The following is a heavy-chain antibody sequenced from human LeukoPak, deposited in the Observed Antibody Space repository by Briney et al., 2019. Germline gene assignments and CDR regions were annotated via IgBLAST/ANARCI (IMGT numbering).Heavy chain of an antibody. V-gene: IGHV6-1*01. Sequence: SQTLSLTCAISGDSVSSNNAAWNWIRQSPSRGLEWLGRTYYRSNWYNDYAVSVKSRITINPDTSKNQFSLKLTSVTAADTAVYYCAREESADPRRVLWGQGTPVAVSS. CDR1: GDSVSSNNAA. J-gene: IGHJ4*02. CDR3: AREESADPRRVL. CDR2: TYYRSNWYN.